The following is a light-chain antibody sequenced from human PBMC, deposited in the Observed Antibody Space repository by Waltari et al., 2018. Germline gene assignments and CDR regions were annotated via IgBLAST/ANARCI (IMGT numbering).Light chain of an antibody. J-gene: IGKJ4*01. CDR2: AAS. CDR3: QQLNSYPLT. CDR1: QGISSY. Sequence: DIQLTQSPSFLSASVGDRVTITCRASQGISSYLAWYQQKQGKTPKLLIYAASTLQSGVPSRFSGSRSGTEFTLTISSLQPEDFATYYCQQLNSYPLTFGGGTKVEIK. V-gene: IGKV1-9*01.